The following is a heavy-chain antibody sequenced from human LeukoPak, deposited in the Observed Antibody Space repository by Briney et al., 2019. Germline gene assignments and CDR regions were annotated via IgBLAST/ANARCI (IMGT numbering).Heavy chain of an antibody. J-gene: IGHJ6*04. CDR1: GFTFSSYG. CDR3: AKDLQLGDIVVVPGFPMDV. V-gene: IGHV3-30*02. D-gene: IGHD2-2*01. Sequence: GGSLRLSCAASGFTFSSYGMHWVRQAPGKGLEWVAFIRYDGSNKYYADSVKGRFTISRDNSKNTLYLQMNSLRAEDTAVYYCAKDLQLGDIVVVPGFPMDVWGKGTTVTVSS. CDR2: IRYDGSNK.